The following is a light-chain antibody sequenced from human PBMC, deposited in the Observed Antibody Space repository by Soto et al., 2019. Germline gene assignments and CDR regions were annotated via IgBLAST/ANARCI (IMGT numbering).Light chain of an antibody. V-gene: IGKV3-20*01. CDR3: QQYRDLPQT. J-gene: IGKJ1*01. Sequence: EIVLTQSPGTLSLSPGERATLSCRASETVRNNYLAWYQQKPGQAPRLLIYNSSTRPAGIPDRFSGSGSGTEFTLTISRLEPVDFALYFCQQYRDLPQTFGQGTRVEIK. CDR2: NSS. CDR1: ETVRNNY.